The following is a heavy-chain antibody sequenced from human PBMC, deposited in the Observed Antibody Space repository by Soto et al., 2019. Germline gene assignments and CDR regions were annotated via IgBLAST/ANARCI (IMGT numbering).Heavy chain of an antibody. CDR2: ISSSGSTI. CDR1: GFTFSSYE. V-gene: IGHV3-48*03. CDR3: ARDVVRATTTHYYYSGMDV. J-gene: IGHJ6*02. Sequence: GVSLRLSCAASGFTFSSYEMNWVRQAPGKGLEWVSYISSSGSTIYYADSVKGRFTISRDNAKNSLYLQMNSLRAEDTAVYYCARDVVRATTTHYYYSGMDVWGQGTTVTVSS. D-gene: IGHD1-26*01.